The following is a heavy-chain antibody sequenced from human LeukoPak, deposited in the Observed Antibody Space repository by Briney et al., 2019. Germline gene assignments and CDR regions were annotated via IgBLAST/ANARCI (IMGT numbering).Heavy chain of an antibody. CDR3: AKGGCSTTSCYVWFDP. Sequence: GGSLRLSCAASGFTFSNYWMSWVRQAPGKGLEWVANIKFDGSDKFYVDSVKGRFTISRDNAKNSLYLQMNSLSAEDMALYYCAKGGCSTTSCYVWFDPWGQGTLVTVSS. J-gene: IGHJ5*02. D-gene: IGHD2-2*01. V-gene: IGHV3-7*03. CDR1: GFTFSNYW. CDR2: IKFDGSDK.